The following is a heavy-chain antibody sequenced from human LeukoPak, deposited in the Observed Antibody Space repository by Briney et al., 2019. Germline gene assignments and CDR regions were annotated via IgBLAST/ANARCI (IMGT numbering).Heavy chain of an antibody. V-gene: IGHV4-61*01. CDR1: GGSVSSGSYY. J-gene: IGHJ4*02. CDR3: ARALAYCGGDCYTLFDY. Sequence: SETLSLTCTVSGGSVSSGSYYRSWIRQPPGKGLEWIGYIYYSGSTNYNPSLKSRVTISVDTSKNQFSLKLSSVTAADTAVYYCARALAYCGGDCYTLFDYWGQGTLVTVSS. CDR2: IYYSGST. D-gene: IGHD2-21*02.